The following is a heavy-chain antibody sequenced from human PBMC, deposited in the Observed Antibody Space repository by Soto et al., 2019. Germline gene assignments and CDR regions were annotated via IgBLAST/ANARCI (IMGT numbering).Heavy chain of an antibody. J-gene: IGHJ6*02. V-gene: IGHV3-30*03. CDR2: ISYDGRNK. CDR1: GFTFSIYG. CDR3: AHLTGYYYYYGMDV. Sequence: GVSLRLSCAASGFTFSIYGMHWVRQAPGKGLEWVAVISYDGRNKVYADSVKGRFTLSRDNSRNTVYLQMNSLRVDDTAVYYCAHLTGYYYYYGMDVWGQGTTVTVSS.